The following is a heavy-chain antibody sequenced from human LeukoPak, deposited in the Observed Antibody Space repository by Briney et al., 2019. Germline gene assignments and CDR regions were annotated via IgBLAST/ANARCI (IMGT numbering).Heavy chain of an antibody. D-gene: IGHD3-3*01. CDR2: IYYSGST. Sequence: SETLSLTCTVSGGSISSYYWSWIRQPPGKGLEWIGYIYYSGSTNYNPSLKSRVTISVDTSKNQFSLKLSSVTAADTAVYYCARVRDFWSGYVWFDPWGQGTLVTVSS. CDR3: ARVRDFWSGYVWFDP. J-gene: IGHJ5*02. CDR1: GGSISSYY. V-gene: IGHV4-59*01.